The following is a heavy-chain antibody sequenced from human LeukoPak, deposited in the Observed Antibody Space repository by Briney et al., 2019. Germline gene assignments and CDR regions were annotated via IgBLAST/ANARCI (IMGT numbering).Heavy chain of an antibody. D-gene: IGHD4-17*01. V-gene: IGHV1-18*01. J-gene: IGHJ4*02. CDR1: GYTFTSYD. Sequence: ASVKVSCKASGYTFTSYDINWVRQATGQGLESMGWISVKHGTTHYVDKFHDRLTLTTDTSTRTASMELKSLTSDDTAVYYCARDLESDEGDYGDVLPGYWGQGTLVTVSS. CDR2: ISVKHGTT. CDR3: ARDLESDEGDYGDVLPGY.